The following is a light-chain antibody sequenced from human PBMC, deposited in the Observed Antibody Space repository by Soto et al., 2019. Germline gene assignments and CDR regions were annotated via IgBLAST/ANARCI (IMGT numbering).Light chain of an antibody. J-gene: IGLJ1*01. V-gene: IGLV3-21*02. CDR1: NIGNKR. CDR2: DDS. Sequence: SYELTQPPSGSGAPGQTARITCGGNNIGNKRVHWYQQKPGQAPVLVVYDDSDRPSGIPERFSGSNSGNTATLSISRVEAGDEANYYCQVWDSNSVYVFGTGTKVNVL. CDR3: QVWDSNSVYV.